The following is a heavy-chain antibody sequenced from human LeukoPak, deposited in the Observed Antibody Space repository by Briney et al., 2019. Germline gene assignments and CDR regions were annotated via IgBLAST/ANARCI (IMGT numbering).Heavy chain of an antibody. CDR1: GGTFSSYA. J-gene: IGHJ4*02. CDR2: ISAYNGNT. V-gene: IGHV1-18*01. CDR3: ARDRASIYYYFDY. D-gene: IGHD2-21*01. Sequence: ASVKVSCKASGGTFSSYAISWVRQAPGQGLEWMGWISAYNGNTNYAQKLQGRVTMTTDTSTSTAYMELRSLRSDDTAVYYCARDRASIYYYFDYWGQGTLVTVSS.